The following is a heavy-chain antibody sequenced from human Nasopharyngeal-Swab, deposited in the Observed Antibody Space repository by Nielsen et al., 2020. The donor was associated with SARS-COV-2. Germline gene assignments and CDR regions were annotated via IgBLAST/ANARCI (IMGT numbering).Heavy chain of an antibody. V-gene: IGHV3-21*01. CDR2: ISSSSSYI. CDR1: GYTFSSYS. CDR3: AGDRRSSGWYEVDY. Sequence: GGSLRLSCAASGYTFSSYSMNWVRQAPGKGLEWVSSISSSSSYIYYADSVKGRFTISRDNAKNLLYLQMNSLRAEDTAVYYCAGDRRSSGWYEVDYWGQGTLVTVSS. J-gene: IGHJ4*02. D-gene: IGHD6-19*01.